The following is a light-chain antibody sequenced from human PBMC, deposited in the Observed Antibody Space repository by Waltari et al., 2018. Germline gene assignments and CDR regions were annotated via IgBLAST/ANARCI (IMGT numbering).Light chain of an antibody. J-gene: IGKJ4*01. CDR3: HQYNNWPPSLT. CDR1: QTVIRN. CDR2: GAS. Sequence: EIVLTQSPVTLSLSPGQRATLFCRASQTVIRNVALYHQKPGQAPRLLIYGASTRATGIPPRFSGSGSGTEFNLTISSLQSDDFAIYYCHQYNNWPPSLTFGGGTKLEI. V-gene: IGKV3-15*01.